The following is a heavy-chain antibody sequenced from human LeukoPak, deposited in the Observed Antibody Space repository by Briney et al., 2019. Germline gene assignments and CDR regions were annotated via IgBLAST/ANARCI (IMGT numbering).Heavy chain of an antibody. CDR1: GLAVSDTY. CDR3: ARIYANGWSDY. D-gene: IGHD6-19*01. CDR2: LYAGGNT. J-gene: IGHJ4*02. Sequence: GGSLGLSCAASGLAVSDTYMIWVRQAPGKGLEWVSVLYAGGNTYYADSVKGRFTISRDNSKNTLYLQMDSLRAEDTAVYYCARIYANGWSDYWGQGTLVTVSS. V-gene: IGHV3-66*01.